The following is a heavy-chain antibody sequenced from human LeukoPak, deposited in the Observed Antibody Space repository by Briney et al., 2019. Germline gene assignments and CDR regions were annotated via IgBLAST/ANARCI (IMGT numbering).Heavy chain of an antibody. Sequence: GGSLRLSCAASGFTFSSYWMSWVRQAPGKGLEWVANIKQDGSEKYYVDSVKGRFTISRDNAKNSLYLQMNSLRAEDTAVYYCARVMGYYDFWSGLDYWGQGTLVTVSS. D-gene: IGHD3-3*01. CDR3: ARVMGYYDFWSGLDY. CDR2: IKQDGSEK. CDR1: GFTFSSYW. V-gene: IGHV3-7*04. J-gene: IGHJ4*02.